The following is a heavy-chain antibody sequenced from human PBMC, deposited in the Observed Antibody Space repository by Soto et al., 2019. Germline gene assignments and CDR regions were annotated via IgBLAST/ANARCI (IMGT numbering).Heavy chain of an antibody. CDR1: GFTFDDYA. CDR2: ISWNSGSI. CDR3: ATDVQWLVLEGGFDY. Sequence: GGSMRLSCAASGFTFDDYAMHWVRQAPGKGLEWVSGISWNSGSIGYADSVKGRFIISRDNAKNSLYLQMNSLRAEDTALYYCATDVQWLVLEGGFDYWGQGTLVTVSS. V-gene: IGHV3-9*01. D-gene: IGHD6-19*01. J-gene: IGHJ4*02.